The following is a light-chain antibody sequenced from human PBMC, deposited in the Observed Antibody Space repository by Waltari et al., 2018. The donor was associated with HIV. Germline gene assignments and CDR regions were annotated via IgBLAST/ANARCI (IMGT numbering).Light chain of an antibody. V-gene: IGKV3-20*01. CDR1: QSVSSSY. CDR2: GVS. CDR3: QQYGSSPPIT. Sequence: EIVLTQSPGTLSLSPGDGATLSCRASQSVSSSYLAWYQQKPGRAPRLLIYGVSSRATGIPDMFSGSGSGTDFTLIISRLEPEDFAVYYCQQYGSSPPITFGQGTRLEIK. J-gene: IGKJ5*01.